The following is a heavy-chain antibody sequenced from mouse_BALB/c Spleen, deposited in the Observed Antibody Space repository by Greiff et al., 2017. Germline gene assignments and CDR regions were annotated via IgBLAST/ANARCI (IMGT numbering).Heavy chain of an antibody. Sequence: VQLQQSGAGLVKPGASVKLSCTASGFNIKDTYMHWVKQRPEQGLEWIGRIDPANGNTKYDPKFQGKATITADTSSNTAYLQLSSLTSEDTAVYYCATPYYGSSYYAMDYWGQGTAVTVSS. CDR1: GFNIKDTY. CDR3: ATPYYGSSYYAMDY. CDR2: IDPANGNT. D-gene: IGHD1-1*01. J-gene: IGHJ4*01. V-gene: IGHV14-3*02.